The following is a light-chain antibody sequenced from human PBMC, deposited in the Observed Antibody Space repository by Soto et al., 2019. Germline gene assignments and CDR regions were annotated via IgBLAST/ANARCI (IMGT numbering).Light chain of an antibody. Sequence: QSALTQPPSASGSPGQSVTISCTGTSSDVGGYNYVSWYQQHPGKAPKVMIYDVKKRPSGVPDRFSGSKSGNTASLTVSGLRAEDEGDYYCISYAGSNNLVFGGGTKLTVL. V-gene: IGLV2-8*01. J-gene: IGLJ2*01. CDR1: SSDVGGYNY. CDR2: DVK. CDR3: ISYAGSNNLV.